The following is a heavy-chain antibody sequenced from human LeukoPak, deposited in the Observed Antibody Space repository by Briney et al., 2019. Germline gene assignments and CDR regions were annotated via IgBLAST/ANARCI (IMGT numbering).Heavy chain of an antibody. D-gene: IGHD3-22*01. V-gene: IGHV3-21*01. CDR1: GFTFSSYS. CDR3: ASPDISGYRSFQN. CDR2: ISSSSSYI. Sequence: GGSLRLSCAASGFTFSSYSMNWVRQAPGKGLEWVSSISSSSSYIYYADSVKGRFTISRDNAKNSLYLQMNSLRAEDTAVYYCASPDISGYRSFQNWGQGTLVTVSS. J-gene: IGHJ4*02.